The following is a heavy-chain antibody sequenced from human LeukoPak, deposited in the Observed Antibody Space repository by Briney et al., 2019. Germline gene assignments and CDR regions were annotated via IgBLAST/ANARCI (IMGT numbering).Heavy chain of an antibody. CDR2: INAGNGNT. J-gene: IGHJ6*04. V-gene: IGHV1-3*01. Sequence: SVKVSCTASGYTFTSYAMHWVRQAPGQRLEWMGWINAGNGNTKYSQKFQGRVTITRDTSASTAYMELSSLRSEDTAVYYCARGGYYGSGSYYNVGYYGMDVWGKGTTVTVSS. D-gene: IGHD3-10*01. CDR3: ARGGYYGSGSYYNVGYYGMDV. CDR1: GYTFTSYA.